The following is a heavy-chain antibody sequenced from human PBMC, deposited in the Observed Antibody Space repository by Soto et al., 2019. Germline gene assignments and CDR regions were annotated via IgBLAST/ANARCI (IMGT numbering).Heavy chain of an antibody. D-gene: IGHD4-4*01. J-gene: IGHJ6*02. CDR2: IDPSDSYT. CDR3: ARSTTVAYYYYGMDV. Sequence: GESLKISCKGSGYSFTSYWISWVRQMPGKGLEWMGRIDPSDSYTNYSPSFQGYVTISADKSISTAYLQWSSLKASDTAMYYCARSTTVAYYYYGMDVWGQGTTVTVSS. CDR1: GYSFTSYW. V-gene: IGHV5-10-1*01.